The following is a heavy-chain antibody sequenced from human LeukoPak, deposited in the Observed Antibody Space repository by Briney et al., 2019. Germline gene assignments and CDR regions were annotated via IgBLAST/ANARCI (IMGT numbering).Heavy chain of an antibody. D-gene: IGHD3-10*01. Sequence: GESLKISCKGSGYSFTSYWISWVRQMPGKGLEWMGRIDPSDSYTNYSPSFQGHVTTSADKSISTAYLQWSSLKASDTAMYYCARTYYYGSGSYYSGTNFDYWGQGTLVTVSS. CDR3: ARTYYYGSGSYYSGTNFDY. CDR2: IDPSDSYT. CDR1: GYSFTSYW. J-gene: IGHJ4*02. V-gene: IGHV5-10-1*01.